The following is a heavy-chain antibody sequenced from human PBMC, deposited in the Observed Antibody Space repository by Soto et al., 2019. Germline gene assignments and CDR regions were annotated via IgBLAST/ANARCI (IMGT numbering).Heavy chain of an antibody. CDR1: GYTFTSYA. D-gene: IGHD3-3*01. CDR2: INAGNGNT. J-gene: IGHJ2*01. Sequence: QVQLVQSGAEVKKPGASVKVSCKASGYTFTSYAMHWVRQAPGQRLEWMGWINAGNGNTKYSQKFQGRVTITRDTSASTAYMELSSLRSEDTAVYYCARDGASSLLPRRDFGVVIEGYWYFDLWGRGTLVTVSS. V-gene: IGHV1-3*01. CDR3: ARDGASSLLPRRDFGVVIEGYWYFDL.